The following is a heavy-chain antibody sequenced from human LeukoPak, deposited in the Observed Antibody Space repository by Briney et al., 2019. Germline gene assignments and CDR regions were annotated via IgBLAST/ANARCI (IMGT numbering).Heavy chain of an antibody. J-gene: IGHJ4*02. CDR2: ISGGGGNI. V-gene: IGHV3-48*01. D-gene: IGHD3-22*01. Sequence: GGSLRLSCAASGFIFSSYSMNWVRQAPGKGLEWISYISGGGGNIHYADSVEGRFTISRDNSKSTLFLQMNSLRAEDTAVYYCAKSSYYDSSGYYREYYFDYWGQGTLVTVSS. CDR1: GFIFSSYS. CDR3: AKSSYYDSSGYYREYYFDY.